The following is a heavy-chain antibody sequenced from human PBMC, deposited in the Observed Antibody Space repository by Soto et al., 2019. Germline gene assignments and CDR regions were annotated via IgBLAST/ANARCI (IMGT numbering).Heavy chain of an antibody. J-gene: IGHJ4*02. CDR1: GITFSSYV. V-gene: IGHV3-23*01. CDR3: AKRRGEGYFDN. Sequence: EVQLLESGGGLVPPGGSLRVSCTASGITFSSYVMSWVRQAPGGGLEWVSAINGNGIDTYYADPIQGRFTISRDHSTDSLYLQMKRLRVEDRAVDYCAKRRGEGYFDNWGQGTLVTVSS. CDR2: INGNGIDT. D-gene: IGHD3-16*01.